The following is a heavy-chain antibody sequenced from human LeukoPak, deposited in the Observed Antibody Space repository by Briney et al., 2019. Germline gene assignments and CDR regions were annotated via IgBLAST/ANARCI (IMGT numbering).Heavy chain of an antibody. V-gene: IGHV4-34*01. CDR2: INDSGRT. CDR3: ARRWNYGRNYYIDV. J-gene: IGHJ6*03. CDR1: GGSFSNYY. D-gene: IGHD1-7*01. Sequence: SETLSLTCAVYGGSFSNYYWSWIRQPPGKGLEWIGEINDSGRTNYNTSLMSRVTVSVDTSKKQFSLRLTSVTATDTAVYYCARRWNYGRNYYIDVWGKGARVSVSS.